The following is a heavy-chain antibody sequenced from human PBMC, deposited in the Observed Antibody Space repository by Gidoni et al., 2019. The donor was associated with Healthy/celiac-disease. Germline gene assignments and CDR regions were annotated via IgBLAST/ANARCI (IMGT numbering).Heavy chain of an antibody. CDR2: IYYSGST. J-gene: IGHJ4*02. CDR1: GGSISSYY. D-gene: IGHD2-2*01. CDR3: ARVLVSLSCSSTSCPDRMYYFDY. V-gene: IGHV4-59*01. Sequence: QVQLQESGPGLVKPSETLSLTCTVSGGSISSYYWRWIRQPPGKGLEWIGYIYYSGSTNYNPSLKSRVTISVDTSKNQFSLKLSSVTAADTAVYYCARVLVSLSCSSTSCPDRMYYFDYWGQGTLVTVSS.